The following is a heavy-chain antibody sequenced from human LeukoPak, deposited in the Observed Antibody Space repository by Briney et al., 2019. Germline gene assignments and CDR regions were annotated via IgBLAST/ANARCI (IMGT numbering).Heavy chain of an antibody. CDR1: GFTFSSYG. CDR2: IRYDGGNQ. D-gene: IGHD2-21*01. CDR3: ARDQARAPNTQAYCGGDCYPYGPDY. J-gene: IGHJ4*02. Sequence: GGSLRLSCAASGFTFSSYGMHWVRQTPGKGLECVAFIRYDGGNQYYTDSVKGRFTISRDNSKNTIYLQMNSLRAEDTAVYYCARDQARAPNTQAYCGGDCYPYGPDYWGQGTLVTVSS. V-gene: IGHV3-30*02.